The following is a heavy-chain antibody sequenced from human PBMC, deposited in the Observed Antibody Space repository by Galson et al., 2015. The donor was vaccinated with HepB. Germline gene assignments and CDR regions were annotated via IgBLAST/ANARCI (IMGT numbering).Heavy chain of an antibody. CDR1: GFTFSSYS. Sequence: SLRLSCAASGFTFSSYSMNWVRQAPGKGLQWVSSISSSTNYVYYADSVKGRFTISRDNAKNTLYLLMNGLRAEDTAIYFCARGAAAGDYWGQGTLVTVSS. CDR3: ARGAAAGDY. CDR2: ISSSTNYV. J-gene: IGHJ4*02. D-gene: IGHD6-13*01. V-gene: IGHV3-21*01.